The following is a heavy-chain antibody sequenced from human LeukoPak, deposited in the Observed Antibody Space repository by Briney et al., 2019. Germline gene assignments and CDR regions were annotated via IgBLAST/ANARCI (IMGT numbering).Heavy chain of an antibody. CDR1: GYTFTSYG. D-gene: IGHD2-2*01. CDR3: AAIIVPAAAY. J-gene: IGHJ4*02. V-gene: IGHV1-18*01. CDR2: ISAYNGNT. Sequence: ASVKVSCKASGYTFTSYGISWVRQAPGQGLEWMGWISAYNGNTNYAQKFQGRVTITTDESTSTAYMELSSLRSEDTAVYYCAAIIVPAAAYWGQGTLVTVFS.